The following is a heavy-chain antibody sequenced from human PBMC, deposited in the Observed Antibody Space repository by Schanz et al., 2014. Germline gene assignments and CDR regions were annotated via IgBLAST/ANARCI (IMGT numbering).Heavy chain of an antibody. Sequence: QVQLVESGGGVVQPGRSLRLSCAASGFTFSSYDVFWVRQAPGKGLEWVAILWHDGSKKYYADSVKGRFTVSRDNSKNTLYVQLNSLRAEDTAVYYCGRDFHGYGQHLDYWGQGSLVTVSS. CDR2: LWHDGSKK. J-gene: IGHJ4*02. V-gene: IGHV3-33*01. D-gene: IGHD5-12*01. CDR1: GFTFSSYD. CDR3: GRDFHGYGQHLDY.